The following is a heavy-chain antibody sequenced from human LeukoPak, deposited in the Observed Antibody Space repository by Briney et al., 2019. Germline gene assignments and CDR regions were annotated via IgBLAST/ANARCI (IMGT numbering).Heavy chain of an antibody. D-gene: IGHD3-22*01. CDR1: GYTFTSYY. J-gene: IGHJ4*02. Sequence: GASVKVSCKASGYTFTSYYMHWVRQAPGQGLEWMGIINPSGGSTSYAQKFQGRVTMTRDTSTSTVYMELSSLRSEDTAVYYCARGGAGYYYDRSGYEFWGQGTLVTVSS. CDR3: ARGGAGYYYDRSGYEF. CDR2: INPSGGST. V-gene: IGHV1-46*01.